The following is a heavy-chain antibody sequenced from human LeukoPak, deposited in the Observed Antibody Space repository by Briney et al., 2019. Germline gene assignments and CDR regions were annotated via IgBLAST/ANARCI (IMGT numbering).Heavy chain of an antibody. CDR3: ARHRSRNFWSGYFDY. CDR2: IHYTGTT. J-gene: IGHJ4*02. D-gene: IGHD3-3*01. Sequence: SETLSLTCIVSGGSINNHYWTWIRQTPGKGLEWIGDIHYTGTTKYNPSLKSRVTISVDTSKNQFSLKLSSVTAADTAVYYCARHRSRNFWSGYFDYWGQGTLVTVSS. V-gene: IGHV4-59*08. CDR1: GGSINNHY.